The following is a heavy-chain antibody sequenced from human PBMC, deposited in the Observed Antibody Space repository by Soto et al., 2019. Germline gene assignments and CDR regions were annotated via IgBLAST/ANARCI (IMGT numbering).Heavy chain of an antibody. D-gene: IGHD3-16*01. J-gene: IGHJ4*02. CDR2: ISWNNLRL. Sequence: EVQLVESGGDLVQPGRSLRLSCAASGLTFGDYGIHWVRQVPGKGLEWLSGISWNNLRLGYADSVKGRFTISRDNGENSLYLHMSNLRTEDTAFYYCAKLDASKGNYAYFDYWGQGTLVTVSS. V-gene: IGHV3-9*01. CDR1: GLTFGDYG. CDR3: AKLDASKGNYAYFDY.